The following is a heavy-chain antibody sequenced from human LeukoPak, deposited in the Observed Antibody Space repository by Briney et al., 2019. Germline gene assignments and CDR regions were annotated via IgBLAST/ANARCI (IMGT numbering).Heavy chain of an antibody. CDR2: IYTPGTNY. Sequence: SETLSLTCTVSGGSISSYYWSWIRQPAGKGLEWIGRIYTPGTNYNYNPSLKSRVTISIDTSKNQFSLKLTSVTAADTAVYYCARGVGTSYDSSRDAFDIWGQGTMVTVSS. V-gene: IGHV4-4*07. D-gene: IGHD3-22*01. CDR3: ARGVGTSYDSSRDAFDI. J-gene: IGHJ3*02. CDR1: GGSISSYY.